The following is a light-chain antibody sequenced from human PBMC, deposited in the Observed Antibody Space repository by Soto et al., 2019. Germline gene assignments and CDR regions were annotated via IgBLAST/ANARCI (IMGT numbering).Light chain of an antibody. CDR3: QQYANSPIT. J-gene: IGKJ5*01. CDR1: QPVSSNF. Sequence: ELVLTQSPGTLSLSPGESATLSCRASQPVSSNFLAWYQQKPGQAPRLLIYGVSSRASGIPDRFFGSGSGTDFTLTINRLEPEDFAVYYCQQYANSPITFGQGTHWRL. CDR2: GVS. V-gene: IGKV3-20*01.